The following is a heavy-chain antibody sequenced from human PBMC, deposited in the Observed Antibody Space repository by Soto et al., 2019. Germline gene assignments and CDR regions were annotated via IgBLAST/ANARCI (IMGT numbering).Heavy chain of an antibody. D-gene: IGHD3-22*01. CDR2: IYYSGST. J-gene: IGHJ4*02. Sequence: SETQCLSCNASGGSISSTVCSWIRMRQPPEKGLEWIGYIYYSGSTNYNPSLKSRVTISVETSKNQFSLKLSSVTAADTAVYFCARARPPDYYGSSGYYFSYWGQGTLVTVSS. V-gene: IGHV4-61*08. CDR3: ARARPPDYYGSSGYYFSY. CDR1: GGSISSTVCS.